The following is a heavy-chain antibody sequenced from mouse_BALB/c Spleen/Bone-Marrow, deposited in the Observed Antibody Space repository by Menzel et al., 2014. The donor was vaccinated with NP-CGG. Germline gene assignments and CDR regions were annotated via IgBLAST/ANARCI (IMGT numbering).Heavy chain of an antibody. J-gene: IGHJ3*01. Sequence: SGAELVRPGASVKLSSKASGYSFTNYWMNWMKQRPGQGLEWIGMIHPSDSETRLNQKFKDKATLTVDKSSSTAYMQLSSPTSEDSAVYYCASDDYDGSWFAYWGQGTLVTVSA. CDR1: GYSFTNYW. CDR3: ASDDYDGSWFAY. CDR2: IHPSDSET. V-gene: IGHV1-74*04. D-gene: IGHD2-4*01.